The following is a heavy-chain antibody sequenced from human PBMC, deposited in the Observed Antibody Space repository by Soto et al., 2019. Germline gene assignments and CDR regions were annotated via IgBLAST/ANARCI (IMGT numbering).Heavy chain of an antibody. CDR2: IRSKANSYAT. CDR1: GFTLSGSA. Sequence: GSLRLYCAASGFTLSGSAMHWVRQASGKGLEWVGRIRSKANSYATAYAASVKGRFTISRDDSKNTAYLQMNSLKTEDTAVYFCFRIQLWFDYWVRGTLFTVSP. V-gene: IGHV3-73*01. J-gene: IGHJ4*02. D-gene: IGHD5-18*01. CDR3: FRIQLWFDY.